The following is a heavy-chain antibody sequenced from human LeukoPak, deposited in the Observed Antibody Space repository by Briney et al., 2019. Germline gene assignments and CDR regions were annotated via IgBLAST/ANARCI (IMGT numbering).Heavy chain of an antibody. CDR1: GGTFISYA. J-gene: IGHJ1*01. V-gene: IGHV1-69*05. CDR2: SIPIFGTA. Sequence: SVKVSCKASGGTFISYAMSWVRQAPGQGGEWMGGSIPIFGTANYAQKFQGRVTITTDESTSTAYMELRSLRAGDTPVYYCARTYYYGSGSYRGAEYFQHWGQGTLVTVSS. CDR3: ARTYYYGSGSYRGAEYFQH. D-gene: IGHD3-10*01.